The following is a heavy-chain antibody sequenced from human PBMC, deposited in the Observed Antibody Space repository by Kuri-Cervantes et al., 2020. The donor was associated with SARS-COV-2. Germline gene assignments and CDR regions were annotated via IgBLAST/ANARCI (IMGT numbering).Heavy chain of an antibody. Sequence: GGSLRLSCAASGLTFSSYSMNWVRQAPGKGLEWVSYISSSSSTIYYADSVKGRFTISRDNAKNSLYLQMNSLRDEDTAVYYCAREGYYDSSGYFDYWGQGALVTVSS. CDR1: GLTFSSYS. J-gene: IGHJ4*02. V-gene: IGHV3-48*02. CDR2: ISSSSSTI. CDR3: AREGYYDSSGYFDY. D-gene: IGHD3-22*01.